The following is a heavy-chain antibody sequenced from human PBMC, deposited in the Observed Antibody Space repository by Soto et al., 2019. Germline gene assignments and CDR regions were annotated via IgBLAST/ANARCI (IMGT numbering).Heavy chain of an antibody. Sequence: EVQLVESGGGLVQPGRSLRLSCAASGFTFDDYAMHWVRQAPGKGLEWVSGISWNSGSIGYADSVKGRFNISRDNAKNSLYLQMNSLRAEDTAVYYCSKLGSSGYLYYYGMDVWGQGTTVTVSS. CDR3: SKLGSSGYLYYYGMDV. CDR2: ISWNSGSI. CDR1: GFTFDDYA. V-gene: IGHV3-9*01. D-gene: IGHD3-22*01. J-gene: IGHJ6*02.